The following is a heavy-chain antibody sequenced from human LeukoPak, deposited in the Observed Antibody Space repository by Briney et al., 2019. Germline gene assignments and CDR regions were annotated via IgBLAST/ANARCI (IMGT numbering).Heavy chain of an antibody. D-gene: IGHD6-19*01. V-gene: IGHV1-8*02. CDR1: GYTFTSYG. J-gene: IGHJ3*02. Sequence: ASVKVSCKASGYTFTSYGISWVRQAPGQGLEWMGWMNPNSGNTGYAQKFQGRVTMTRNTSISTAYMELSSLRSEDTAVYYCASLVAHSSGWTRQDAFDIWGQGAMVTVSS. CDR3: ASLVAHSSGWTRQDAFDI. CDR2: MNPNSGNT.